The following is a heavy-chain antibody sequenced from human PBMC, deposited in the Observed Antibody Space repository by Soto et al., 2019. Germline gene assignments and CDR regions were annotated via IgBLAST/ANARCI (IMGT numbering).Heavy chain of an antibody. CDR2: IYYSGGA. CDR1: GDSVTSVSDY. CDR3: ARGVGFGYYYYHMDL. Sequence: TLSLTCTVSGDSVTSVSDYWSWIRQPPGKGLEWIGYIYYSGGADYNPSLGSRVTISIDTSKNQFSLKLTSVTAADTAVYYCARGVGFGYYYYHMDLWGQGTTVTVSS. V-gene: IGHV4-61*01. D-gene: IGHD3-10*01. J-gene: IGHJ6*02.